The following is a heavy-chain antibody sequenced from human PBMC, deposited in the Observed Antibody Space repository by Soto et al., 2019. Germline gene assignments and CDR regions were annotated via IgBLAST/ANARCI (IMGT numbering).Heavy chain of an antibody. CDR2: IYYSGST. CDR1: GGSISSGGYS. D-gene: IGHD2-8*02. V-gene: IGHV4-30-2*03. CDR3: ARDKITGLFDY. Sequence: SETLSLTCAVSGGSISSGGYSWSWIRQPPGKGLEWIGSIYYSGSTYYNPSLKSRVTISVDTSKNQFSLKLTSVTAADTAVYYCARDKITGLFDYWGQGTLVTVSS. J-gene: IGHJ4*02.